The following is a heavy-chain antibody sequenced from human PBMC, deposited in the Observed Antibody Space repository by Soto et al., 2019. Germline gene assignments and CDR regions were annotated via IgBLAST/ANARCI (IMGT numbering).Heavy chain of an antibody. CDR1: GYSFTTYW. D-gene: IGHD1-26*01. V-gene: IGHV5-51*01. J-gene: IGHJ4*02. CDR3: ARDAGGGYYFDY. Sequence: GESLKISCEGSGYSFTTYWIAWVRQMPGKGLEWMGIIYPGDSDTKYSPSFQGQVTISADKSINTAYLQWTSLEASDTAMYYCARDAGGGYYFDYWGQGTLVTVSS. CDR2: IYPGDSDT.